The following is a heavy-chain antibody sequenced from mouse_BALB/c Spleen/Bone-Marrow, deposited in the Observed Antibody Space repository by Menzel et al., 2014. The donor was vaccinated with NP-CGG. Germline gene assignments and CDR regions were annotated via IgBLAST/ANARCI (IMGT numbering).Heavy chain of an antibody. J-gene: IGHJ4*01. V-gene: IGHV14-3*02. CDR2: IDPGSGST. CDR3: ARATPYYPLDY. Sequence: EVQRVESGAELVKPGASVKLSCTAYGFNIKDTYIHWVKQRPEQGLEWIGRIDPGSGSTKYDPKFQGKATIKADTSSNTAYVQLSSLTSEDTAVYYCARATPYYPLDYWGQGNSVTVSS. CDR1: GFNIKDTY.